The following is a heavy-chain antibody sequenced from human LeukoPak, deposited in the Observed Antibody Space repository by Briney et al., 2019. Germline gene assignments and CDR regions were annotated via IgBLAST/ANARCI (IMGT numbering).Heavy chain of an antibody. CDR1: GGSVSSGSYY. CDR3: ARGIHFYYGMDV. J-gene: IGHJ6*02. D-gene: IGHD5-18*01. Sequence: KRSETLPLTCTVSGGSVSSGSYYWSWIRQPPGKGLEWIGYIYYSGSTNYNPSLKSRVTISVDTSKNQFSLKLSSVTAADTAVYYCARGIHFYYGMDVWGQGTTVTVSS. V-gene: IGHV4-61*01. CDR2: IYYSGST.